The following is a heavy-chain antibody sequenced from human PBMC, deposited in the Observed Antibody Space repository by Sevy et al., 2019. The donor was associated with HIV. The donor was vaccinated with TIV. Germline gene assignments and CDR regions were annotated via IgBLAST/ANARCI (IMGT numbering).Heavy chain of an antibody. J-gene: IGHJ4*02. CDR1: GDSINTYY. CDR3: ARLRWDLVVVPGAKPGCYFDS. D-gene: IGHD2-2*02. CDR2: VSHSGNT. Sequence: SETLSLTCTVSGDSINTYYWSWIRQPPGKGLEWIGYVSHSGNTNYNPSLKSRVSMSVDTSTNQFSLKVKSVTAADTAVYYCARLRWDLVVVPGAKPGCYFDSCGQGTLVTVSS. V-gene: IGHV4-59*08.